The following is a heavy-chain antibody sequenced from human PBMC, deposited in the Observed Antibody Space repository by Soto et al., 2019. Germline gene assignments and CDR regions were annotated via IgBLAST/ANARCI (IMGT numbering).Heavy chain of an antibody. V-gene: IGHV1-69*18. CDR3: ASVVMTTVPASYYSGMDV. CDR1: GGTFSSYA. CDR2: IIPVIGTA. D-gene: IGHD4-17*01. J-gene: IGHJ6*02. Sequence: QVQLVQSGAEGKKPGSSVTVSCKASGGTFSSYAISWVRQAPGQGLAWMGRIIPVIGTANYAQKFQGRVTTPAVESTSTAYMERATLRSEDPAVYYCASVVMTTVPASYYSGMDVWGQGTTVTVSS.